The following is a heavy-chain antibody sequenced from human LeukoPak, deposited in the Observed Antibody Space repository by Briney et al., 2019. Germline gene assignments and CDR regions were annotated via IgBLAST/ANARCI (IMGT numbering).Heavy chain of an antibody. CDR1: VISFRNYS. V-gene: IGHV3-23*01. CDR2: LRGNDET. CDR3: ARASWVSDPDAVR. D-gene: IGHD3-10*01. Sequence: PGGSLILSCAASVISFRNYSMSWVRQAPARGPEWVSSLRGNDETFYADSVKGRFTLSRDDSRNTVYLQLNNLRVEDTAIYYCARASWVSDPDAVRWGQGTQVTVSS. J-gene: IGHJ4*02.